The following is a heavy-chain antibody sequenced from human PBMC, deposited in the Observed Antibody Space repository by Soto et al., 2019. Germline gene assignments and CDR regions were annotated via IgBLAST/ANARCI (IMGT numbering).Heavy chain of an antibody. J-gene: IGHJ6*02. D-gene: IGHD5-18*01. CDR1: GGTFSSYS. V-gene: IGHV1-69*13. CDR3: ARDVDTAMVSRYGMDV. CDR2: IIPIFGTA. Sequence: SVKVSCKASGGTFSSYSISWVRQAPGQGLEWMGGIIPIFGTANYAQKFQGRVTITADESTSTAYMELSSLRSEDTAVYYCARDVDTAMVSRYGMDVWGQGTTVTVSS.